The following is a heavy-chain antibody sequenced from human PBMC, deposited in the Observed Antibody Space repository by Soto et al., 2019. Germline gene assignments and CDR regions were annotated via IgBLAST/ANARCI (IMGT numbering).Heavy chain of an antibody. J-gene: IGHJ4*02. Sequence: LRLSCAASGFTFDDYAMHWVRQAPGKGLEWVSGISWNSGSIGYADSVKGRFTISRDNAKNSLYLQMNSLRAEDTALYYCAKGEGELDYWGQGTLVTVSS. CDR3: AKGEGELDY. D-gene: IGHD3-16*01. CDR1: GFTFDDYA. V-gene: IGHV3-9*01. CDR2: ISWNSGSI.